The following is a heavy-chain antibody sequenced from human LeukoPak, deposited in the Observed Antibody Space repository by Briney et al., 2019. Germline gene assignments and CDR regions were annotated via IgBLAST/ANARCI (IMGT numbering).Heavy chain of an antibody. Sequence: PGGSLRLSCAASGFTFSSYAMSWVRQVPGKGLEWVSAISGSGGSTYYADSVKGRFTISRDNSKNTLYLQMNSLRAEDTAVYYCAKVGYSSGWSSGYYYYYGMDVWGKGTTVTVSS. CDR3: AKVGYSSGWSSGYYYYYGMDV. CDR2: ISGSGGST. J-gene: IGHJ6*04. CDR1: GFTFSSYA. V-gene: IGHV3-23*01. D-gene: IGHD6-19*01.